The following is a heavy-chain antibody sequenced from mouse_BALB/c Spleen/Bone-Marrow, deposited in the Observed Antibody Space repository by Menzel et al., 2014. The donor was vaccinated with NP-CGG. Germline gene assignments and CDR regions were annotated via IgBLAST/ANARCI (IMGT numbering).Heavy chain of an antibody. J-gene: IGHJ1*01. V-gene: IGHV1-67*01. CDR1: GCTFTDYA. D-gene: IGHD4-1*01. CDR2: ISTYYGNT. Sequence: VQLQQSGPELVRPGVSVKISCKGSGCTFTDYAMHWVKQSHAKSLEWIGVISTYYGNTNYNQKFKGKATMTVDKSSSTAYMELARLTSEDSAIYYCARKRLTGTSYWYFDVWGAGTTVTVSS. CDR3: ARKRLTGTSYWYFDV.